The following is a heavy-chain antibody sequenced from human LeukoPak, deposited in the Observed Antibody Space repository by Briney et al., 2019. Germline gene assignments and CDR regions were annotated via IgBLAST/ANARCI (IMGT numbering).Heavy chain of an antibody. CDR3: AKETDYGGNRVFEN. V-gene: IGHV3-23*01. Sequence: GWSLRLSCAASGFMFHGCAMTWVRQAPGKGLEWVSAISASGGGTYYVDSVKGRFTISRDNSKNTVYLQMSSLRVEDTALYYCAKETDYGGNRVFENWGQGTLVTVSS. D-gene: IGHD4-23*01. CDR2: ISASGGGT. J-gene: IGHJ4*02. CDR1: GFMFHGCA.